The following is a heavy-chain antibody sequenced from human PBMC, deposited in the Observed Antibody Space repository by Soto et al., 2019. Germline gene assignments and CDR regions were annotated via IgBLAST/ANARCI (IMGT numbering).Heavy chain of an antibody. D-gene: IGHD5-12*01. CDR2: IWHGGNT. CDR1: GGSISSGNW. CDR3: ARDGRDGYNLGY. V-gene: IGHV4-4*02. Sequence: QVQLQESGPGLVRPSGTLSLICSVSGGSISSGNWWSWVRQPPGQGLEWIGEIWHGGNTNYSPSLKSRVTISVDTSKNQFSLNLNSVTAADTGVYFCARDGRDGYNLGYWGQGSLVTVSS. J-gene: IGHJ1*01.